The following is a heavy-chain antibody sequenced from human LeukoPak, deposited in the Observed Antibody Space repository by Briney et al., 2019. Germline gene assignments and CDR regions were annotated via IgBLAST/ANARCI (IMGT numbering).Heavy chain of an antibody. Sequence: SETLSLTCTASGGSISSYYWSWIRQPPGKGLEWVGYVYYSGSTNYNPSLKSRVTISVDTSKNQFSLKLSSVTAADTAVYYCARAILWFGEPYYFDYWGQGTLVTVSS. CDR3: ARAILWFGEPYYFDY. D-gene: IGHD3-10*01. J-gene: IGHJ4*02. CDR2: VYYSGST. CDR1: GGSISSYY. V-gene: IGHV4-59*01.